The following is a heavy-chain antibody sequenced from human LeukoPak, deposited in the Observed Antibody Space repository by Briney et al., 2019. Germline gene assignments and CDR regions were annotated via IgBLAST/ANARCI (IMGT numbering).Heavy chain of an antibody. CDR1: GYSISSGYY. Sequence: SETLSLTCTVSGYSISSGYYWGWIRQPPGKGLEWIGSIYHSGSTYYNPSLKSRVTISVDTSKNQFSLKLSSVTAADTAVYYCARYSSGWYRDAFDIWGQGTVVTVSS. V-gene: IGHV4-38-2*02. J-gene: IGHJ3*02. CDR3: ARYSSGWYRDAFDI. D-gene: IGHD6-19*01. CDR2: IYHSGST.